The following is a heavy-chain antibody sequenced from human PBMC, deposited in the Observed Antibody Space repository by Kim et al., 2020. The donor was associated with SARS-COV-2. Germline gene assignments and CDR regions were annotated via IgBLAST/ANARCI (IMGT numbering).Heavy chain of an antibody. Sequence: ASVKVSCKASGYTFTSYGISWVRQAPGQGPEWMGWISAYNGNTNYAQKLQGRVTMTTDTSTSTAYMELRSLRSDDTAVYYCASTRITIFGVVIALDYWGQGTLVTVSS. V-gene: IGHV1-18*01. CDR2: ISAYNGNT. CDR1: GYTFTSYG. J-gene: IGHJ4*02. CDR3: ASTRITIFGVVIALDY. D-gene: IGHD3-3*01.